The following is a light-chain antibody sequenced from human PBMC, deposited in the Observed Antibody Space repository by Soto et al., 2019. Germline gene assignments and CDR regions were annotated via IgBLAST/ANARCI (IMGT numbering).Light chain of an antibody. CDR2: WAS. J-gene: IGKJ4*01. CDR1: RTLLSPADNQNY. Sequence: DFVLTQSPDSLAVSLGERATFNCRSSRTLLSPADNQNYLAWSRQRPGQPPELLIYWASTRESGVPDRFTGSGSGTDFTLTISSPQAEDVAVYYCHQNYATPLTFGGGTKLEIK. V-gene: IGKV4-1*01. CDR3: HQNYATPLT.